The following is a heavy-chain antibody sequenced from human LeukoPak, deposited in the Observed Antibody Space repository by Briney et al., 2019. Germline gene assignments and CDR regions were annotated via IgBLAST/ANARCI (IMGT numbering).Heavy chain of an antibody. CDR3: GRGIQSFDP. Sequence: GASVKVSCKASGYTFTSYDINWVRQAPGQGLEWMGRIDPNSGDTKYAQKFQDRVTMTRDTSMNTAYMEISSLRYDDTAVYYCGRGIQSFDPWGQGTLVTVSS. CDR2: IDPNSGDT. CDR1: GYTFTSYD. J-gene: IGHJ5*02. V-gene: IGHV1-2*06.